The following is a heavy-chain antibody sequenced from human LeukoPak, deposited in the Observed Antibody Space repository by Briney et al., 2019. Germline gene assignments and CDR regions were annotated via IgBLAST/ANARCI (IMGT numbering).Heavy chain of an antibody. CDR2: IIPIFGTA. CDR1: GGTFSSYA. Sequence: SVKVSCKASGGTFSSYAISWVRQAPGQGLEWMGGIIPIFGTANYAQKFQGRVTITADESTSTAYMELSSPRSEDTAMYYCASSYCGGDCYPDYYYYYGMDVWGQGTTVTVSS. CDR3: ASSYCGGDCYPDYYYYYGMDV. V-gene: IGHV1-69*13. J-gene: IGHJ6*02. D-gene: IGHD2-21*02.